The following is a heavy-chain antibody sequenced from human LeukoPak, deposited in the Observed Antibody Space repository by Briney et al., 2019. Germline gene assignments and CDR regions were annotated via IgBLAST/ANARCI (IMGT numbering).Heavy chain of an antibody. J-gene: IGHJ3*02. V-gene: IGHV3-48*02. D-gene: IGHD1-26*01. Sequence: GGSLRLSCAASGFTFSTYNMNWVRQAPGKGLEWLSYISTDSSSIYYAASVKGRFTISRDNAKNSLYLQMNSLRDEDTAVYYCAIDAWDLPLGAFDIWGQGTMVTVSS. CDR2: ISTDSSSI. CDR1: GFTFSTYN. CDR3: AIDAWDLPLGAFDI.